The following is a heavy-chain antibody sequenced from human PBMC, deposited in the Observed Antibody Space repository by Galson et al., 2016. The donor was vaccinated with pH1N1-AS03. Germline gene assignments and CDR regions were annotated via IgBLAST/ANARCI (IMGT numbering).Heavy chain of an antibody. CDR3: ARQRAVRAFDY. J-gene: IGHJ4*02. CDR2: IYPADSDA. D-gene: IGHD3-10*01. V-gene: IGHV5-51*01. CDR1: GYSFTNYW. Sequence: QSGAEVKKPGESLKISCKGSGYSFTNYWIAWVRQLPGKGLEWMGIIYPADSDARYSPSFQGQLTISADTSNSTAYMQWNSLKASDTAMYYCARQRAVRAFDYWGQGTPVTVSS.